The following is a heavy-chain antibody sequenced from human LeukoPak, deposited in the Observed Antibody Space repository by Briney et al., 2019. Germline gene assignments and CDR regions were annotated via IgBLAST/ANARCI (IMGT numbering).Heavy chain of an antibody. CDR2: ISSSGSTI. J-gene: IGHJ2*01. Sequence: PGGALRLSCAASGFTFSSYEMNWVRQAPGKGLEWVSYISSSGSTIYYADSVKGRLTISRDNAKKTLYLQMNSLRAEDTAVYYCARDLGGYSYGWHWYFDLWGRGTLVTVSS. CDR1: GFTFSSYE. D-gene: IGHD5-18*01. CDR3: ARDLGGYSYGWHWYFDL. V-gene: IGHV3-48*03.